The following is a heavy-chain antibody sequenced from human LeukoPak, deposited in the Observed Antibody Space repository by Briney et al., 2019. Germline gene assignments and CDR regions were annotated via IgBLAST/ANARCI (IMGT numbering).Heavy chain of an antibody. D-gene: IGHD6-19*01. Sequence: GGSLRLSCVASGFTFNNYWMHWVRQVPGKGLVWVSRINSDGSSTSYADSVKGRFTISRDNAKNTLYLQMNSLRAEHTAIYYCARAYSSGWYVPGDYWGQGTLVTVSS. V-gene: IGHV3-74*01. CDR2: INSDGSST. J-gene: IGHJ4*02. CDR1: GFTFNNYW. CDR3: ARAYSSGWYVPGDY.